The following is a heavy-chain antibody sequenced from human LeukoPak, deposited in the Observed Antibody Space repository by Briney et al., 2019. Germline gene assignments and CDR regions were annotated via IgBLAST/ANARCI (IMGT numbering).Heavy chain of an antibody. D-gene: IGHD3-10*01. CDR3: AKDSSMVRGVITDFDY. CDR2: ISGSGGST. J-gene: IGHJ4*02. CDR1: GFTFSSYA. V-gene: IGHV3-23*01. Sequence: GGSLRLSCAASGFTFSSYAMSLVRQAPGKGLEWVSAISGSGGSTYYADSVKGRFTISRDNSKNTLYLQMNSLRAEDTAVYYCAKDSSMVRGVITDFDYWGQGTLVTVSS.